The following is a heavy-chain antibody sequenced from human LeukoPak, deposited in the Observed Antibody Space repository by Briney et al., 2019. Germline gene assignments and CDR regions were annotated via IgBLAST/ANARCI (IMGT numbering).Heavy chain of an antibody. CDR3: ARVSLLAVAGSLSLVDYFDY. D-gene: IGHD6-19*01. J-gene: IGHJ4*02. V-gene: IGHV1-2*02. CDR2: INPNSGGT. CDR1: GYTFTGYY. Sequence: GASVKVSCKASGYTFTGYYMHWVRQAPGQGLEWMGWINPNSGGTNYAQKFQGRVTMTRDTSISTAYMELSRLRSDDTAVYYCARVSLLAVAGSLSLVDYFDYWGQGTLVTVSS.